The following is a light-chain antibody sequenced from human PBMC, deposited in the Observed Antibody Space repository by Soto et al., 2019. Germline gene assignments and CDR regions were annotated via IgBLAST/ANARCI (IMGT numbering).Light chain of an antibody. V-gene: IGKV1-12*01. CDR2: GAS. CDR3: QQTNTFPLT. CDR1: QDITRW. J-gene: IGKJ4*01. Sequence: DIQMPQSPTSVSASVGDRVAITCRASQDITRWLAWYQQKPGTAPKLLIYGASSLQSGVPSRFSGSGSETDFTLTISSLQPEDSATYYCQQTNTFPLTFGGGTKVDIK.